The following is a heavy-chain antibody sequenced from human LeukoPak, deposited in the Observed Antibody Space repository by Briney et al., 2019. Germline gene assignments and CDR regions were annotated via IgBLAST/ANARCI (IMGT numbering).Heavy chain of an antibody. CDR2: ISGSGGST. Sequence: GASLRLSCAASGLTFSSYAMSWVRQAPGKGLEWVSAISGSGGSTYYADSVKGRFTISRDNSKNTLYLQMNSLRAEDTAVYYCAKGLRSSSWYEFDYWGQGTLVTVSS. J-gene: IGHJ4*02. V-gene: IGHV3-23*01. CDR1: GLTFSSYA. CDR3: AKGLRSSSWYEFDY. D-gene: IGHD6-13*01.